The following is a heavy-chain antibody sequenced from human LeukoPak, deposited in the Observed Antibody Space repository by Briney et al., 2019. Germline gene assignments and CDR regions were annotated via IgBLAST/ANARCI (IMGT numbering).Heavy chain of an antibody. CDR3: ARGPVSGSYVSHGNYFDY. D-gene: IGHD1-26*01. J-gene: IGHJ4*02. CDR1: GGSFSGYY. CDR2: INHSGST. Sequence: SETLSLTCAVCGGSFSGYYWSWIRQPPGKGLEWIGEINHSGSTNYNPSLKSRVTISVDTSKNQFSLKLSSVTAADTAVYYCARGPVSGSYVSHGNYFDYWGQGTLVTVSS. V-gene: IGHV4-34*01.